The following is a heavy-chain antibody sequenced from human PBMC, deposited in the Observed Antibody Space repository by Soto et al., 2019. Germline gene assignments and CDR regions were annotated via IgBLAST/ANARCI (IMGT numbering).Heavy chain of an antibody. CDR3: ARARGGCTGTSCYHYFYYGLDV. D-gene: IGHD1-1*01. V-gene: IGHV1-69*06. Sequence: VASVKVSCKASGGTFSNYAINWVRQAPGQGHEWMGGILPIFGTAKYAQTFQGRVTITADRSTSTAYMELSSLRSEDTAVYYCARARGGCTGTSCYHYFYYGLDVWGQGTTVTVSS. CDR1: GGTFSNYA. CDR2: ILPIFGTA. J-gene: IGHJ6*02.